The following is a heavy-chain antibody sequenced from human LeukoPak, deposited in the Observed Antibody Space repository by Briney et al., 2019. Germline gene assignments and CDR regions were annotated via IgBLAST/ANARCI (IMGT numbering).Heavy chain of an antibody. CDR3: ARHSGHSSTNDAFDI. CDR2: MYSGGTT. Sequence: ASETLSLTCTVSDVSINGYYWSWIRQPPGKGLDWIGYMYSGGTTNYSPSLKSRVTISEDMSKNQFSLKLTSVTAADTAVYYCARHSGHSSTNDAFDIWGQGTMVIVSS. V-gene: IGHV4-59*01. CDR1: DVSINGYY. J-gene: IGHJ3*02. D-gene: IGHD6-13*01.